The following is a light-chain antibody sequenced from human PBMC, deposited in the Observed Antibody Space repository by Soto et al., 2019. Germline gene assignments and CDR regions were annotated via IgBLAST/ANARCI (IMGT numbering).Light chain of an antibody. Sequence: DLQMTQSPSSLSASVGDTITITCRARQSIGHFLNWYQLKPGKVPKLLIYGASTRATGIPARFSGSGSGTDFTLTISSLQPEDFAVYYCQQDYNLPPLTFGGGTKVEIK. CDR2: GAS. J-gene: IGKJ4*01. CDR3: QQDYNLPPLT. V-gene: IGKV1-39*02. CDR1: QSIGHF.